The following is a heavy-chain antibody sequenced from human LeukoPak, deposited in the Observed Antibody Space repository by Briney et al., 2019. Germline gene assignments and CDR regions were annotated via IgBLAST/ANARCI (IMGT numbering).Heavy chain of an antibody. J-gene: IGHJ6*02. Sequence: ASVKVSCKASGYTFTSYDMHWVRQAPGQGLEWMGIINPSGVTTTYAQKFQGRVTMTRDTSTSTVYVELSSLRSEDTAVYYCARVNRENVSGVSMDVWGQGTTVTVSS. CDR1: GYTFTSYD. CDR3: ARVNRENVSGVSMDV. D-gene: IGHD1-14*01. V-gene: IGHV1-46*01. CDR2: INPSGVTT.